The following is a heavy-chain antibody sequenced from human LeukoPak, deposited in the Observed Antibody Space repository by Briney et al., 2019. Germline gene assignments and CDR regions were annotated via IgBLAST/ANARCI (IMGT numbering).Heavy chain of an antibody. D-gene: IGHD3-3*01. Sequence: SETLSLTCSVSGGSITSGRYYWTWVRQPAGKGLEWIGRLYTNDNTNYNPSLESRVSISVDTSKSQFYLQLTSVTAADTAVYFCARWDSGEWFHDAFDIWGQGTRVTVSS. J-gene: IGHJ3*02. V-gene: IGHV4-61*02. CDR1: GGSITSGRYY. CDR3: ARWDSGEWFHDAFDI. CDR2: LYTNDNT.